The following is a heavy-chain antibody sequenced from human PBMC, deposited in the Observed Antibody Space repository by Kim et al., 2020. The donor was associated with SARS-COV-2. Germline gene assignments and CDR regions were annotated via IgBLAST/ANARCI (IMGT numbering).Heavy chain of an antibody. J-gene: IGHJ4*02. Sequence: GGSLRLSCTASGFTFGDYTVNWVRQAPGKGLEWVGLVGRQVHGGTTQYAASVKGRFTISRDDSKSIAYLEMNSLKIEDTAVYYCTRPTGVSPLSGSLYYWGQGTRVTVSS. CDR3: TRPTGVSPLSGSLYY. CDR1: GFTFGDYT. V-gene: IGHV3-49*04. D-gene: IGHD3-10*01. CDR2: VGRQVHGGTT.